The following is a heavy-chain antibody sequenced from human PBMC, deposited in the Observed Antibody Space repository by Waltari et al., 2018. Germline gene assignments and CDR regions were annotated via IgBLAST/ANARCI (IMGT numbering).Heavy chain of an antibody. D-gene: IGHD2-15*01. Sequence: EVQLVESGGGLVQPGGSLRLSCAASGFTFSSYWMSCVRQAPGKGLEWVVNIKQDGSEKYYVDSVKGRFTISRDNAKNSLYLQMNSLRAEDTAVYYCARRYCSGGSCYSGYFDYWGQGTLVTVSS. CDR2: IKQDGSEK. J-gene: IGHJ4*02. CDR3: ARRYCSGGSCYSGYFDY. V-gene: IGHV3-7*01. CDR1: GFTFSSYW.